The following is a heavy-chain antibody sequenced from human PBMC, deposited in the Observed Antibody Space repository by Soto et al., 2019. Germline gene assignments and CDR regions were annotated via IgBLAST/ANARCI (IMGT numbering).Heavy chain of an antibody. V-gene: IGHV3-21*01. CDR2: ISSSSNYT. Sequence: GGSLRLSCTASGFTFSSYNMNWVRQAPGKGMEWVSSISSSSNYTYYADSMKGRFTISRDNANNSPYLQMNSLRAEDTAVYYCSRENAYGDPSSFDYWGQGTLVTVSS. J-gene: IGHJ4*02. CDR3: SRENAYGDPSSFDY. D-gene: IGHD4-17*01. CDR1: GFTFSSYN.